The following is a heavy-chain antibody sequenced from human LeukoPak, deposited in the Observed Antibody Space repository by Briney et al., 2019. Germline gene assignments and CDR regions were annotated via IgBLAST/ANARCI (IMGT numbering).Heavy chain of an antibody. V-gene: IGHV3-72*01. D-gene: IGHD2-15*01. Sequence: PGGSLRLSCAASGFTFSSYWMSWVRQAPGKGLEWVGRIRNKANSYTTDYAASVKGRFTISRDDSKNSVYLQMNSLKTEDTAMYYCTSGYCSGGSCYSASFAYWGQGTLVTVSS. J-gene: IGHJ4*02. CDR3: TSGYCSGGSCYSASFAY. CDR1: GFTFSSYW. CDR2: IRNKANSYTT.